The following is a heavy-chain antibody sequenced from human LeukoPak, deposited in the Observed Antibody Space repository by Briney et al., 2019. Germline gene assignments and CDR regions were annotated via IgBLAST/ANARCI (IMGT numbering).Heavy chain of an antibody. D-gene: IGHD3-3*01. CDR1: GFTFDDYA. J-gene: IGHJ4*02. CDR3: ARDQFLEWLLTDY. CDR2: ISWNSGNI. V-gene: IGHV3-9*01. Sequence: GRSLRLSCAASGFTFDDYAMHWVRQAPGKGLEWVSGISWNSGNIDYADSVKGRFTISRDNAKNSLYLQMNSLRAEDTAVYYCARDQFLEWLLTDYWGQGTLVTVSS.